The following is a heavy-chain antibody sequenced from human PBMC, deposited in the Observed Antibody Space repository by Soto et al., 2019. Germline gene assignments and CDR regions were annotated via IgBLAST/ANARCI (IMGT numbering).Heavy chain of an antibody. D-gene: IGHD3-10*01. CDR2: INTDGSIT. V-gene: IGHV3-74*01. CDR3: VTDPSGVRGF. J-gene: IGHJ4*02. Sequence: GGSLRLSCAAAGFTFSNYWMHWARQAPGKGLVWVSRINTDGSITNYADSVQGRFTISRDNAKNTLHLQMNSLRVEDTAMYYCVTDPSGVRGFWGQGPLVTVSS. CDR1: GFTFSNYW.